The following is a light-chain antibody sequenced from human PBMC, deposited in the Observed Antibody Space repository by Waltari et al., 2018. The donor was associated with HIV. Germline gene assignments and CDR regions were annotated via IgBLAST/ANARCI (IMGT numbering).Light chain of an antibody. CDR2: AAS. J-gene: IGKJ4*01. V-gene: IGKV1-9*01. Sequence: DIQLTQSPALLSASVGDRVTIACRASQDIDTYLAWYHQKPGKAPKLLIYAASTVQAGVSSRFSGSGSGTEFALTISGLQPDDFATYYCQQLKSYPLTFGGGTTVDI. CDR1: QDIDTY. CDR3: QQLKSYPLT.